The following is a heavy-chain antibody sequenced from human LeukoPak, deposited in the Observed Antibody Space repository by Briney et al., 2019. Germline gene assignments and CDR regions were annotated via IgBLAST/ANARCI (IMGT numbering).Heavy chain of an antibody. D-gene: IGHD1-7*01. CDR3: AKDPNWNYG. CDR1: GFTFSRYG. V-gene: IGHV3-30*02. Sequence: GDLRLPCEASGFTFSRYGMQWVRQAPGQGLEWVAFIRYDGSNKYYADSVKGRFTISRDNSKNTLYLQMNSLRVEDTAVYYCAKDPNWNYGWGQGTLVTVSS. CDR2: IRYDGSNK. J-gene: IGHJ4*02.